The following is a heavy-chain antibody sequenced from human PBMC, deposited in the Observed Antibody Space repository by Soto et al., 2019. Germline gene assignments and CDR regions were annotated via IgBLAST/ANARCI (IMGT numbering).Heavy chain of an antibody. CDR3: ARVDGEWDAFDI. D-gene: IGHD3-10*01. Sequence: VQLQESGPGLVKPSETLSLTCTVSGGSISSYYWGWIRQPPGQRLEWIGYIHDSGTTNYNPSLRSRVSISVDTSTTQFSLKLNYVTAADSAVYYCARVDGEWDAFDIWGQGTMVTVSS. J-gene: IGHJ3*02. V-gene: IGHV4-59*01. CDR2: IHDSGTT. CDR1: GGSISSYY.